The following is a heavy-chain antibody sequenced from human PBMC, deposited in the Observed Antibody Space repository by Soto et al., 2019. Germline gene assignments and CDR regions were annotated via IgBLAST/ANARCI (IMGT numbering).Heavy chain of an antibody. CDR2: IYYSGRT. J-gene: IGHJ6*02. CDR3: ARERNFDSSPFGYYGMDV. CDR1: GGSISSGGYY. D-gene: IGHD3-9*01. Sequence: QVQLQESGPGLVKPSQTLSLTCTVSGGSISSGGYYWSCIRQHPGKGLEWIGYIYYSGRTYYNPSLKRRVTISVDTSKNQFSLKLSSVTAADTAVYYCARERNFDSSPFGYYGMDVWGQGTTVTVSS. V-gene: IGHV4-31*03.